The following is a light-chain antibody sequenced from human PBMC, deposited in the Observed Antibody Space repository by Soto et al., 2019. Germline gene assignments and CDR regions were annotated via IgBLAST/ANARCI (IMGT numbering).Light chain of an antibody. Sequence: DLQMTQSPSTLSASVGDRVTITCRASQSISSWLAWYQQKPGKAPKLLIYDASSLESGVPSRFSGSGSGTEFTRTISSLQPDDFATYYCQQYNSYWTFGQGTKVEIK. V-gene: IGKV1-5*01. CDR3: QQYNSYWT. CDR1: QSISSW. J-gene: IGKJ1*01. CDR2: DAS.